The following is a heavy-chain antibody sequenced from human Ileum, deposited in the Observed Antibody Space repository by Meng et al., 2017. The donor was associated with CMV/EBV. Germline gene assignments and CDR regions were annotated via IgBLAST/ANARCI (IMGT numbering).Heavy chain of an antibody. CDR1: GYTFTGYY. D-gene: IGHD1-14*01. V-gene: IGHV1-46*01. J-gene: IGHJ4*02. Sequence: QVQLVQSGAELKKPGASVKVPCKASGYTFTGYYIHWVRQAPGEGLEWMGIINPGDGSTNYAQKFQGRVTMTRDTSTTTVHMELSSLRSEDTAVYYCARGPSRTDFDYWGQGTLVTVSS. CDR2: INPGDGST. CDR3: ARGPSRTDFDY.